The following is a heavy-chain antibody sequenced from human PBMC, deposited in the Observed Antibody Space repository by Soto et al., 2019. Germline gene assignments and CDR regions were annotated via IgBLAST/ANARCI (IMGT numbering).Heavy chain of an antibody. J-gene: IGHJ3*02. CDR3: ARGPWGAFDI. D-gene: IGHD3-16*01. CDR1: GYTFTYRY. Sequence: LLKVSCKPSGYTFTYRYLHWVRQASGQALEWMGWITPFNGNTNYAQKFQDRVTITRGRSMSTAYMGLSSLRSEDTAMYYCARGPWGAFDIWGQGTMVTVSS. V-gene: IGHV1-45*01. CDR2: ITPFNGNT.